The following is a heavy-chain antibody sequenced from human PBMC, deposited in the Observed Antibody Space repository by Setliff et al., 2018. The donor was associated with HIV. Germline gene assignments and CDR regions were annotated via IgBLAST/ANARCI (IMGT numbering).Heavy chain of an antibody. CDR3: AKDRVVVAATPIY. D-gene: IGHD2-15*01. CDR2: ISISGGTI. J-gene: IGHJ4*02. V-gene: IGHV3-11*04. Sequence: GGSLRLSCAASGFTFTDYYMSWIRQAPGKGLEWVSYISISGGTIYYADSVKGRFTITRDDAKNSLFLQMNSLRAEDTAVYYCAKDRVVVAATPIYWGQGTLVTVAS. CDR1: GFTFTDYY.